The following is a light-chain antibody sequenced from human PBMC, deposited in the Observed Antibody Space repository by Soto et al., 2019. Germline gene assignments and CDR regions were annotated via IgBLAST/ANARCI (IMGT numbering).Light chain of an antibody. V-gene: IGLV1-40*01. CDR1: STNSGAGYG. Sequence: QSAPTQPPAVSVAPGQRVSISSSGSSTNSGAGYGVHWYQQRAGTAPKHLIVGNPIRPSGVPSRFSASTSGTSASLAITRLQAEGEGDYYCQSYASTLSARYDFGTGTKVTVL. CDR3: QSYASTLSARYD. CDR2: GNP. J-gene: IGLJ1*01.